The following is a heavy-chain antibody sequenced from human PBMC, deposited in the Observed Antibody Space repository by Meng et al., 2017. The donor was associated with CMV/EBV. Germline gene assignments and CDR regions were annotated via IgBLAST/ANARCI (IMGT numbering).Heavy chain of an antibody. V-gene: IGHV4-34*01. CDR2: INHSGST. Sequence: SETLSLTCAVSGGSFSGYYWSWIRQPPGKGLEWIGEINHSGSTNYNPSLKSRVTISVDTSKNQFSLKLSSVTAADTAMYYCARVRETDIVVVPAANFDYWGQGTLVTVSS. D-gene: IGHD2-2*01. J-gene: IGHJ4*02. CDR3: ARVRETDIVVVPAANFDY. CDR1: GGSFSGYY.